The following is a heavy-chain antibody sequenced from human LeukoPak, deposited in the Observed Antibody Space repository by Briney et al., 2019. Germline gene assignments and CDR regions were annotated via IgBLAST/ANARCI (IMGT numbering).Heavy chain of an antibody. D-gene: IGHD2-2*01. V-gene: IGHV3-23*01. J-gene: IGHJ4*02. CDR1: GFTFSSYA. CDR3: AKHGPPICGSTSCYGVY. CDR2: ISGSGGST. Sequence: GGSLRLSCAASGFTFSSYAMSWVRQAPGKGLEWVSAISGSGGSTYYADSVKGGFTISRDNSKNTLYLQMNSLRAEDTAVYYCAKHGPPICGSTSCYGVYWGQGTLVIVSS.